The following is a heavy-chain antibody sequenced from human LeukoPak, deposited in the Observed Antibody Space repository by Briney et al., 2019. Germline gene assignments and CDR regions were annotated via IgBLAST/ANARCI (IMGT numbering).Heavy chain of an antibody. V-gene: IGHV3-23*01. D-gene: IGHD2-2*01. CDR1: GFTFSSYA. CDR3: AKLEAAAAIVH. J-gene: IGHJ4*02. CDR2: VSGSGSST. Sequence: PGGSLRLSCAASGFTFSSYAMSWVRQAPGKGQEWVATVSGSGSSTHYADSVKGRFTISRDTSKNPLYLQMNSLRAEDTAIYYCAKLEAAAAIVHWGQGTLVTVSS.